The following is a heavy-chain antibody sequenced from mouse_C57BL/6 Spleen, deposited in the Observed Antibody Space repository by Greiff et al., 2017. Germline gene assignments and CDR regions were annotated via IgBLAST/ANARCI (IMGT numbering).Heavy chain of an antibody. Sequence: EVKVVESGGDLVKPGGSLKLSCAASGFTFSSYGMSWVRQTPDKRLEWVATISSGGSYTYYPDSVKGRFTISRDNAKNTLYLQMSSLKSEDTAMYYCARTGTWRAFDYWGQGTTLTVSS. J-gene: IGHJ2*01. CDR1: GFTFSSYG. CDR3: ARTGTWRAFDY. D-gene: IGHD4-1*01. V-gene: IGHV5-6*01. CDR2: ISSGGSYT.